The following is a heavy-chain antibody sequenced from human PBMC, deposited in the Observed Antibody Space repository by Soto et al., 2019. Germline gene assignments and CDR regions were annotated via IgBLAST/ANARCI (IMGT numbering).Heavy chain of an antibody. CDR2: ISTTGSTI. Sequence: GGALRLSCAASGFTFSTYSMNWGRQAPGKGLGVVSYISTTGSTIYYADSVKGRFTISRDNAKNSLYLQMTSLRAEDTAVYYCARYKGYCSGGSCYYYYYMDVWGKGTTVTVSS. CDR3: ARYKGYCSGGSCYYYYYMDV. CDR1: GFTFSTYS. V-gene: IGHV3-48*01. J-gene: IGHJ6*03. D-gene: IGHD2-15*01.